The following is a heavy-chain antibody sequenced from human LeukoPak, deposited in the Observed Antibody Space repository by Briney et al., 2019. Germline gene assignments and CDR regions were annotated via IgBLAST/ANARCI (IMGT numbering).Heavy chain of an antibody. D-gene: IGHD6-19*01. CDR1: GGSISSGDYY. CDR2: IYYSGST. J-gene: IGHJ4*02. V-gene: IGHV4-30-4*01. CDR3: ARDEHPHSSVMGY. Sequence: SETLSLTCTVSGGSISSGDYYWSWIRQPPGKGLEWVGYIYYSGSTYYNPSLKSRVTISVDTSKNQFSLKLSSVTAADTAVYYCARDEHPHSSVMGYWGQGTLVTVSS.